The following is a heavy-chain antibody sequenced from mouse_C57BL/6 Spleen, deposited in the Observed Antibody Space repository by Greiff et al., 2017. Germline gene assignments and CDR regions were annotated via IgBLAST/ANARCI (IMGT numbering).Heavy chain of an antibody. Sequence: QVQLQQPGAELVRPGSSVKLSCKASGYTFTSYWMDWVKQRPGQGLEWIGNIYPSDSETHYNQKFKDKATLTVDKSSSKAYMQLSSLTSEDSAVYYGAREGYYSNGGYIDVWGTGTTVTVSS. D-gene: IGHD2-5*01. J-gene: IGHJ1*03. CDR3: AREGYYSNGGYIDV. CDR2: IYPSDSET. V-gene: IGHV1-61*01. CDR1: GYTFTSYW.